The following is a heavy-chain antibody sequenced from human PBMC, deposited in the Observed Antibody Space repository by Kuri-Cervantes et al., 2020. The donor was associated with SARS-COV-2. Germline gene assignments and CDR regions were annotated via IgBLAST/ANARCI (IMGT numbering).Heavy chain of an antibody. J-gene: IGHJ5*02. V-gene: IGHV1-2*02. CDR2: VNPNSGGT. CDR1: GYTFTGYY. D-gene: IGHD2-2*01. Sequence: ASVKVSCKASGYTFTGYYMHWVRQAPGQGLEWMGWVNPNSGGTNYAQEFQGRVTMTRDTSISTAYMELSRLRSDDTAVYYCARSAGYCSSTCCPGGAGWLALYNWFDPWGQGTLVTVSS. CDR3: ARSAGYCSSTCCPGGAGWLALYNWFDP.